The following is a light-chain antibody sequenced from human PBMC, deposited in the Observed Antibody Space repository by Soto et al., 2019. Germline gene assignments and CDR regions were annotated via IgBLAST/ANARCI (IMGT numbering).Light chain of an antibody. CDR1: QSVSSY. J-gene: IGKJ4*01. CDR3: QQRSNWPLT. CDR2: DAS. Sequence: EIVLTQSPATLSFSPGERATLSCRASQSVSSYLAWYQQKPGQAPRLLIYDASNRAAGIPARFSGSGSGTDFNLTISSLEPEDFAVYYCQQRSNWPLTFGGGTKVEIK. V-gene: IGKV3-11*01.